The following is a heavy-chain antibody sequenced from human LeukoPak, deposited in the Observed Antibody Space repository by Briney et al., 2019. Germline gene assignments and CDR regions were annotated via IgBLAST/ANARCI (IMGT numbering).Heavy chain of an antibody. V-gene: IGHV3-23*01. D-gene: IGHD5/OR15-5a*01. CDR3: AKDLKGSNYGLDV. CDR1: GFTFSSYA. Sequence: GGSLRLSCAASGFTFSSYAMSWVRQAPGKGVEWGSVISRIGGNTYYAHSVKLRFSISTATSKNTLYLQMNSLRVEDTAVYYCAKDLKGSNYGLDVWGQGTTVTVSS. CDR2: ISRIGGNT. J-gene: IGHJ6*02.